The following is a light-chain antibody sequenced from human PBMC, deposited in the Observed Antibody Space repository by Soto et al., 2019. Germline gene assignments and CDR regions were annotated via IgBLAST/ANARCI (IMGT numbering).Light chain of an antibody. Sequence: DIQMAQSQSSLSASVGDRVTITCRTSESIYSHLNWYQRKPGKAPQLLIYAASSLQSGVPSRFSGSGSETDFTLTISSLHPEDFATYYCLQTYSPPRTFGQGTKVDIK. V-gene: IGKV1-39*01. CDR1: ESIYSH. CDR3: LQTYSPPRT. CDR2: AAS. J-gene: IGKJ1*01.